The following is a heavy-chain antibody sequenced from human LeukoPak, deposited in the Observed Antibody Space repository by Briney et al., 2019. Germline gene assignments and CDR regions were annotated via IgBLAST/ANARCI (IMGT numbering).Heavy chain of an antibody. V-gene: IGHV1-69*06. CDR3: ARDKGKSSSPFDY. J-gene: IGHJ4*02. CDR1: GGTFSSYA. Sequence: SVKVSCKASGGTFSSYAISWVRQAPGQGLEWMGRIIPIFGTANYAQKFQGRVTITADKSTSTAYMELSSLRSEDTAVYYYARDKGKSSSPFDYWGQGTLVTVSS. CDR2: IIPIFGTA. D-gene: IGHD6-6*01.